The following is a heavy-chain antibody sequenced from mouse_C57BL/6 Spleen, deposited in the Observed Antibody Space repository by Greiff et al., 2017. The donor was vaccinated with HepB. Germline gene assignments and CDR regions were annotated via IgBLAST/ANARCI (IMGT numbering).Heavy chain of an antibody. CDR2: ISSGSSTI. V-gene: IGHV5-17*01. CDR3: ARELGVGYFDY. CDR1: GFTFSDYG. J-gene: IGHJ2*01. Sequence: DVHLVESGGGLVKPGGSLKLSCAASGFTFSDYGMHWVRQAPEKGLEWVAYISSGSSTIYYADTVKGRFTISRDNAKNTLFLQMTSLRSEDTAMYYCARELGVGYFDYWGQGTTLTVSS. D-gene: IGHD4-1*01.